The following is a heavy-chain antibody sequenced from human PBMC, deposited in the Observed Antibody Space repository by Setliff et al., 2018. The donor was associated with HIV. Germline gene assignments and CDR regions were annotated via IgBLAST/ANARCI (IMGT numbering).Heavy chain of an antibody. CDR1: GFTFSNYA. J-gene: IGHJ4*02. CDR2: ISGDTRII. Sequence: GGSLRLSCAASGFTFSNYAMNWVRQAPGKGLEWVSYISGDTRIINYADSVKGRFTISRDNAKNSLYLQLNSLRPEDTAVYYCARDKDEDYGSTSFDYWGQGILVTVSS. CDR3: ARDKDEDYGSTSFDY. V-gene: IGHV3-48*01. D-gene: IGHD4-17*01.